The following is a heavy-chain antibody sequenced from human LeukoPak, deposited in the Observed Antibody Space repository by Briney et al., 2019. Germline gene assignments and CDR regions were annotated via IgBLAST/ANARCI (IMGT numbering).Heavy chain of an antibody. CDR2: VYYSGST. CDR1: GGSISSGSYY. D-gene: IGHD6-13*01. J-gene: IGHJ4*02. V-gene: IGHV4-39*07. CDR3: ARDRQQLVRGDYFDY. Sequence: PSETLSLTCTVSGGSISSGSYYWAWIRQPPGKGLEWIGSVYYSGSTYYNPSLKSRVTISVDTSKNQFSLKLSSMTAADTAVYFCARDRQQLVRGDYFDYWGQGTLVTVSS.